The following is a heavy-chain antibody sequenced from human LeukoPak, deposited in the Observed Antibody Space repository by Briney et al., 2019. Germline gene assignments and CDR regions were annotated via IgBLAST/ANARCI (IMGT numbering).Heavy chain of an antibody. Sequence: SETLSLTCTVSGGSNSSSSYYWGWIRQPPGKGLEWIRSIYYSGSTYYNPSLKSRVTISVDTSKNQFSLKLSSVTAADTAVYYCASVDYYGSGSRQTYNWFDPWGQGTLVTVSS. CDR3: ASVDYYGSGSRQTYNWFDP. J-gene: IGHJ5*02. V-gene: IGHV4-39*01. D-gene: IGHD3-10*01. CDR2: IYYSGST. CDR1: GGSNSSSSYY.